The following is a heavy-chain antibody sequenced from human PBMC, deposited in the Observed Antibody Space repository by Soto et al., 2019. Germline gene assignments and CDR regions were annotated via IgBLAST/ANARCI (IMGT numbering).Heavy chain of an antibody. CDR2: ISGSGGRT. D-gene: IGHD4-17*01. Sequence: EVQLLESGGGLVQPGGSLSLSCAASGFTFNSYGMSWVRQAPGKGLEWVSSISGSGGRTYYADSVKGRFSISRDNSKNTLYVQMNSLRAEDTAVYYCAKERDYDDYGGVHFDCWGQGTLVTVSS. CDR1: GFTFNSYG. J-gene: IGHJ4*02. V-gene: IGHV3-23*01. CDR3: AKERDYDDYGGVHFDC.